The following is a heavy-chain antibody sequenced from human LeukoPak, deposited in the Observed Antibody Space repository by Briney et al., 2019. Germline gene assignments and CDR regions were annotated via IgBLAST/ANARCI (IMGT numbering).Heavy chain of an antibody. CDR3: ARVYSSSWYSGYLYMDV. CDR1: GFTFSSYA. V-gene: IGHV3-30-3*01. D-gene: IGHD6-13*01. CDR2: ISYDGSNK. J-gene: IGHJ6*03. Sequence: GRSLRLSCAASGFTFSSYAMHWVRQAPGKGLEWVAVISYDGSNKYYADSVKGRFTISRDNAKQLLYLQMNSLRAEDTAVYYCARVYSSSWYSGYLYMDVWGKGTTVTVSS.